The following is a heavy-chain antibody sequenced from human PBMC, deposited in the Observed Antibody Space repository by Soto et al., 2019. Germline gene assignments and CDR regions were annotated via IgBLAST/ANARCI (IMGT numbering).Heavy chain of an antibody. J-gene: IGHJ3*02. CDR2: IYPGDSDT. CDR1: GYSFTSYW. Sequence: GESLKISCKGSGYSFTSYWIGWVRQMPEKGLEWMGIIYPGDSDTRYSPSFQGQVTISADKSISTAYLQWSSLKASDTAMYYCASFYYYGSGSYYKDDAFDIWGQGTMVTVSS. V-gene: IGHV5-51*01. D-gene: IGHD3-10*01. CDR3: ASFYYYGSGSYYKDDAFDI.